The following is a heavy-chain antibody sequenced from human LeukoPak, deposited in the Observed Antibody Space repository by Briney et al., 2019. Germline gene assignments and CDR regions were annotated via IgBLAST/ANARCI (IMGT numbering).Heavy chain of an antibody. CDR1: GFTFSSYS. J-gene: IGHJ5*02. CDR3: ARRSGYDTKYNWFDP. CDR2: ISSSSSYI. Sequence: GGSPRLSCAASGFTFSSYSMNWVRQAPGKGLEWVSSISSSSSYIYYADSVKGRFTISRDNAKNSLYLQMNSLRAEDTAVYYCARRSGYDTKYNWFDPWGQGTLVTVSS. V-gene: IGHV3-21*01. D-gene: IGHD5-12*01.